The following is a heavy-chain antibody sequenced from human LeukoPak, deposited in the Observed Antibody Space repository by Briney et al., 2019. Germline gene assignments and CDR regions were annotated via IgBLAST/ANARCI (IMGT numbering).Heavy chain of an antibody. CDR2: ISSSSSYI. CDR3: AREVSCSSTSCLGAFDI. V-gene: IGHV3-21*01. Sequence: WGSLRLSCAASGFTFSSYSMNWVRQAPGKGVEWVSSISSSSSYIYYADSVKGRFTISRDNAKNSLYLQMNSLRAEDTAVYYCAREVSCSSTSCLGAFDIWGQGTMVTVSS. D-gene: IGHD2-2*01. CDR1: GFTFSSYS. J-gene: IGHJ3*02.